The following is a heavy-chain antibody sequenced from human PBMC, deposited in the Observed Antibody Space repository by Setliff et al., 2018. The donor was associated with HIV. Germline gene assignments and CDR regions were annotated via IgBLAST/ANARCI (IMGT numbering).Heavy chain of an antibody. D-gene: IGHD1-1*01. CDR3: ARDSVTISYYYYYMDV. CDR1: GYSISSGYY. V-gene: IGHV4-38-2*02. Sequence: SETLSLTCAVSGYSISSGYYWGWIRQPPGKGLEWIGCIYHRGSTNYNPSLKSRITVSVDTSKNQFSLKLSSVTAADTAVYYCARDSVTISYYYYYMDVWGKGTTVTVSS. CDR2: IYHRGST. J-gene: IGHJ6*03.